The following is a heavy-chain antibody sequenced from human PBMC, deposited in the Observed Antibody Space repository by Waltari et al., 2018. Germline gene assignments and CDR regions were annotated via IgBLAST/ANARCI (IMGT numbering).Heavy chain of an antibody. D-gene: IGHD3-10*01. V-gene: IGHV4-38-2*01. CDR1: GYSIISGYY. Sequence: QVQLQESGPGLVKPSETLSLTCAVSGYSIISGYYWGWIRQPPGKGLEWIGSIYHSGSTYYNPSLKSRVTISVDTSKNQCSLKLSSVTAADTAVYYCARAPPTYYYGSGSSGYFDYWGQGTLVTVSS. J-gene: IGHJ4*02. CDR3: ARAPPTYYYGSGSSGYFDY. CDR2: IYHSGST.